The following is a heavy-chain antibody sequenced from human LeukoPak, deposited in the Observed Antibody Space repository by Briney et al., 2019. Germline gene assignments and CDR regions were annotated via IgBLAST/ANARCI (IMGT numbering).Heavy chain of an antibody. CDR2: ISAYNGNT. J-gene: IGHJ4*02. Sequence: ASVKVSCKASGYTFTSYGISWVRQATGQGLEWMGWISAYNGNTNYAQKLQGRVTMTTDTSTSTAYMELRSLRSDDTAVYYCASTSYCGGDCFLNYWGQGTLVTVSS. CDR3: ASTSYCGGDCFLNY. V-gene: IGHV1-18*01. CDR1: GYTFTSYG. D-gene: IGHD2-21*01.